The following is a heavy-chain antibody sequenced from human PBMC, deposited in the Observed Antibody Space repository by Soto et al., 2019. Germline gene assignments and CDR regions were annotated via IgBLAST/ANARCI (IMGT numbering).Heavy chain of an antibody. D-gene: IGHD6-6*01. CDR3: ARASKARDY. Sequence: SETLSLTCAVYGGSFSGYYWSWIRQPPGKGLEWIGEINHSGSTNYNPSLKSRVTISVYTSKNQFSLKLSSVTATDTAVYYCARASKARDYWGQGTLVTVSS. J-gene: IGHJ4*02. V-gene: IGHV4-34*01. CDR1: GGSFSGYY. CDR2: INHSGST.